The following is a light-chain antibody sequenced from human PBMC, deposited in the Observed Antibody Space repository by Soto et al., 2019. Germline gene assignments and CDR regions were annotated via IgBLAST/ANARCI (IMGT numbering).Light chain of an antibody. V-gene: IGLV2-14*01. J-gene: IGLJ1*01. CDR2: EAS. CDR1: SNDVGGYKY. CDR3: SLYTSENTYV. Sequence: QSALTQPASVSGSPGQSITISCSGTSNDVGGYKYVSWYQQHPGKAPKLLIYEASNRPSGVPDRFSGSKSGNTASLTISGLQAADEADYYCSLYTSENTYVFGTGTKLTVL.